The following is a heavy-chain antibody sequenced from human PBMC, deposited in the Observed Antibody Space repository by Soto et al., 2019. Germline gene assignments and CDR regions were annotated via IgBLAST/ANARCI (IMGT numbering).Heavy chain of an antibody. Sequence: ASVKVSCKASGGTFSSYAISWVRQAPGQGLEWMGGIIPIFGTANYAQKFQGRVTITADESTSTAYMELSSLRSEDTAVYYCARGKTSDFWSGYLPRYFDYWGPG. CDR2: IIPIFGTA. D-gene: IGHD3-3*01. CDR3: ARGKTSDFWSGYLPRYFDY. CDR1: GGTFSSYA. J-gene: IGHJ4*02. V-gene: IGHV1-69*13.